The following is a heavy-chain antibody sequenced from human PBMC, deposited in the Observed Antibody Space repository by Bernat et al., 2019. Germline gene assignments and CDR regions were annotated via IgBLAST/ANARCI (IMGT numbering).Heavy chain of an antibody. V-gene: IGHV1-18*01. CDR3: ARDRTRYFDWLLPNYFDY. D-gene: IGHD3-9*01. J-gene: IGHJ4*02. Sequence: QVQLVQSGAEAKKPGASVKVSCKASGYTFTSYGISWVRQAPGQGLEWMGWISAYNGNTNYAQKLQGRVTMTTDTSTSTAYMELRSLRSDDTAVYYCARDRTRYFDWLLPNYFDYWGQGTLVTVSS. CDR2: ISAYNGNT. CDR1: GYTFTSYG.